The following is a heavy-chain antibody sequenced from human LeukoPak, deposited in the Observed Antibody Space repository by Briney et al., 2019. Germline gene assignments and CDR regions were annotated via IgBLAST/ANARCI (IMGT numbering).Heavy chain of an antibody. Sequence: KFQGRVTITRDTSASTAYMELSSLRSEDTAVYYCASGPGYYYGMDVWGQGTTVTVS. CDR3: ASGPGYYYGMDV. V-gene: IGHV1-3*01. J-gene: IGHJ6*02.